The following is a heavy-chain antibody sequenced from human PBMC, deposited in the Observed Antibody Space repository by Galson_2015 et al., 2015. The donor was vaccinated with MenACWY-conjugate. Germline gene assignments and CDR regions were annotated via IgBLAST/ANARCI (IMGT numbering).Heavy chain of an antibody. J-gene: IGHJ6*02. V-gene: IGHV3-74*01. CDR2: INSDGSSP. CDR3: AARLLHSGGMDV. Sequence: SLRLCCAASGFTFSSYWMHWVRHAPGKGVVWVSRINSDGSSPSYADSVKGRFTISRDNAKNTLYLQMNSLRAEDTAVYYCAARLLHSGGMDVWGQGTTVTVSS. CDR1: GFTFSSYW. D-gene: IGHD3-10*01.